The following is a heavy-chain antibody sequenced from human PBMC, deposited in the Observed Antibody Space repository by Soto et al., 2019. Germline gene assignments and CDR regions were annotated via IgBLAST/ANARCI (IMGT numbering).Heavy chain of an antibody. CDR1: GFTFSNYA. CDR3: ARGPSTVATLLDY. Sequence: EVQLVESGEGLVQPGGSLRLSCAASGFTFSNYAMHWVRQAPGKGLEYVSAISDNGFSTYYGDSVRGRFIISRDNSKNTLYLQMGSLRAEDMAVYYCARGPSTVATLLDYWGQGTLVTVSS. CDR2: ISDNGFST. J-gene: IGHJ4*02. V-gene: IGHV3-64*02. D-gene: IGHD4-17*01.